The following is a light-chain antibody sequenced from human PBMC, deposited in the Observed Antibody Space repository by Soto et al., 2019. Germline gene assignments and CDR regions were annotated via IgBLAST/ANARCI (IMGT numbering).Light chain of an antibody. V-gene: IGKV1-39*01. J-gene: IGKJ1*01. CDR2: AAS. Sequence: DIQMTQSPSSLSASVGDRVTITCRASQSISNYLNWYQQKPGKAPNLLIYAASILQGGVPSRFSGSGSGTDFTLTISSLQPEDFATYFCQQSYSTPPWTFGQGTKVDIK. CDR1: QSISNY. CDR3: QQSYSTPPWT.